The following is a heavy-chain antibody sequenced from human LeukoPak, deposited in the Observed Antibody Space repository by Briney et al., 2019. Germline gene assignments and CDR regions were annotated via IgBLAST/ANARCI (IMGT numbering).Heavy chain of an antibody. CDR2: ISSSTSYI. J-gene: IGHJ4*02. Sequence: GGSLRLSCAASGFIFSTYSMNWVRQAPGKGLELVSSISSSTSYIYYADSVKGRFTISRDNAKNSLYLQMNSLRPEDTAVYYCARENSGSYYQFDCWGQGTLVTVSS. D-gene: IGHD1-26*01. V-gene: IGHV3-21*01. CDR1: GFIFSTYS. CDR3: ARENSGSYYQFDC.